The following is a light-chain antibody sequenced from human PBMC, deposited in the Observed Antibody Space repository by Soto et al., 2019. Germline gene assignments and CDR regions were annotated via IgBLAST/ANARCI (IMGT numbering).Light chain of an antibody. J-gene: IGKJ1*01. V-gene: IGKV3-20*01. Sequence: EIVLTQSPGTLSLSPGERATLSCRASQSLSNSYLAWYQQKPGQAPRLLIYVASSRATGIPDRFSGSGSGTEFTLTISRLEPEDSAVYYCQQYGSSPWTFGQGTKVEIK. CDR1: QSLSNSY. CDR3: QQYGSSPWT. CDR2: VAS.